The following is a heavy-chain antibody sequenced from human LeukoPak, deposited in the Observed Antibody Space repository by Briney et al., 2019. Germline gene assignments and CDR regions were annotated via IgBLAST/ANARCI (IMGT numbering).Heavy chain of an antibody. CDR1: GFTFSSYS. Sequence: GGSLRLSCAASGFTFSSYSMNWVGQAPGKGLEWVSYINIISSEIYYGDSVKGRFTISTDNAKNSVYLQMNSLRDEDTAVYYCARDRAYAFDNWGQGTMVTVSS. CDR3: ARDRAYAFDN. J-gene: IGHJ3*02. V-gene: IGHV3-48*02. CDR2: INIISSEI. D-gene: IGHD3-10*01.